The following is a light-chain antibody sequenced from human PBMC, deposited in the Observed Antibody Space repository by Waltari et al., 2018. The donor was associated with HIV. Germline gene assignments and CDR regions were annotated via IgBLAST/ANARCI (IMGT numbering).Light chain of an antibody. CDR3: HQYYTTPYT. Sequence: DIVMTQSPDSLAVSLGESATMNCTSSQSILSSSNNRKYLAWYQQKPGQPPKLLIYWASSRDSGVPDRFIGRGSGTDFSLTISSLQAEDVAVYFCHQYYTTPYTFGQGTKLEIK. J-gene: IGKJ2*01. CDR1: QSILSSSNNRKY. CDR2: WAS. V-gene: IGKV4-1*01.